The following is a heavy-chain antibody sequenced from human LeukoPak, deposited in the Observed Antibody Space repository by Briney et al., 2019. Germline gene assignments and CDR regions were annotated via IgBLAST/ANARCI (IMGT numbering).Heavy chain of an antibody. D-gene: IGHD6-13*01. CDR2: INHSGST. CDR3: ARERGYSSSWFY. Sequence: SETLSLTCAVYGGSFSGYYWSWIRQPPGKGLEWIGEINHSGSTNYNPSLKSRVTISLGTSKNQFSLKLGSVTAADTAVYYCARERGYSSSWFYWGQGTLVTVSS. CDR1: GGSFSGYY. V-gene: IGHV4-34*01. J-gene: IGHJ4*02.